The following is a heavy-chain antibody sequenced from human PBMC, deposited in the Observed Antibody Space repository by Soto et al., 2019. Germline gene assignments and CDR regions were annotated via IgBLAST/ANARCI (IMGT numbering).Heavy chain of an antibody. CDR3: TTAVAGIWFDP. CDR1: GFTFGNAW. D-gene: IGHD6-19*01. CDR2: IEIKADGGTT. V-gene: IGHV3-15*04. Sequence: PGGSLRLSCEASGFTFGNAWLTWVRQTPGKGLEWVGRIEIKADGGTTDYAAPVKGRFTISRDDSKNTLYLQMNSLKTEDTAVYYCTTAVAGIWFDPWGQGTLVTAPQ. J-gene: IGHJ5*02.